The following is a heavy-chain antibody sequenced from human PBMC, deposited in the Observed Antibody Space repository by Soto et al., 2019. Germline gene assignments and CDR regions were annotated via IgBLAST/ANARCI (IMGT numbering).Heavy chain of an antibody. J-gene: IGHJ4*01. D-gene: IGHD1-26*01. Sequence: TVSSYAMSWVRQAPGKGPEWVSGMSASGGSTSYADSVKGRFTISRDNSKNTLYLQMNSLRADDTAVYHCAKGKNSRIYLYYFGYWG. CDR1: TVSSYA. CDR3: AKGKNSRIYLYYFGY. V-gene: IGHV3-23*01. CDR2: MSASGGST.